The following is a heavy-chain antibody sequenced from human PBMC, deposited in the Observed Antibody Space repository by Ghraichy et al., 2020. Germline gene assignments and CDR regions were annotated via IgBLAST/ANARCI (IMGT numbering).Heavy chain of an antibody. D-gene: IGHD2-2*01. CDR3: ARDDCSSTSCYLGFDY. J-gene: IGHJ4*02. V-gene: IGHV3-48*02. CDR2: ISSSSSSI. CDR1: GFTFSSYS. Sequence: GGSLRLSCAASGFTFSSYSMNWVRQAPGKGLEWVSYISSSSSSIYYADSVKGRFTISRDNAKNSLYLQMNSLRDEDTAVYYCARDDCSSTSCYLGFDYWGQGTLVTVSS.